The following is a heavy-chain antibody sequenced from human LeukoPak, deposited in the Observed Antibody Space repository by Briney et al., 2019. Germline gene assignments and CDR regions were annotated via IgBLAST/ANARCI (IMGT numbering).Heavy chain of an antibody. J-gene: IGHJ4*02. Sequence: SETLSLTCAVYGGSFSGYYWSWIRQPPGKGLEWIGEINHSGSTNYNPSLKSRVTISVDTSKNQFSLKLSPVTAADTAVYYCARAVAGTGLIDYWGQGTLVTVSS. V-gene: IGHV4-34*01. CDR3: ARAVAGTGLIDY. CDR1: GGSFSGYY. D-gene: IGHD6-19*01. CDR2: INHSGST.